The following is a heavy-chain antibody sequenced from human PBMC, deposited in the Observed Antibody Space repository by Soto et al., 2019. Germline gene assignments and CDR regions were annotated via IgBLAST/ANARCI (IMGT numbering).Heavy chain of an antibody. CDR2: TYYRSKWYK. J-gene: IGHJ6*02. CDR1: GDSVSTKSAA. V-gene: IGHV6-1*01. CDR3: ARGGRSYFYGMDV. Sequence: SPTLSLTCAISGDSVSTKSAAWNWIRQSPSRGLEWLGRTYYRSKWYKDYAVSVKSRITINPDTSRNQFSLQLNSVTPEDTAVYYCARGGRSYFYGMDVWGQGTTVTVSS.